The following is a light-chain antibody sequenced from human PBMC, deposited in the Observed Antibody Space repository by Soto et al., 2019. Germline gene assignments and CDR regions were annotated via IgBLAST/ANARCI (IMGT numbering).Light chain of an antibody. Sequence: ESVLTQSPGTLSLSPGERATLSCRASQSVSSNSLAWYQQKPGQAPRLLIYGASSRATGTPDRFSGSGSGTAFTLTISRLEPEDFAVYYCQQFGGSPPSWTFGQGTKLEI. J-gene: IGKJ1*01. CDR1: QSVSSNS. CDR3: QQFGGSPPSWT. V-gene: IGKV3-20*01. CDR2: GAS.